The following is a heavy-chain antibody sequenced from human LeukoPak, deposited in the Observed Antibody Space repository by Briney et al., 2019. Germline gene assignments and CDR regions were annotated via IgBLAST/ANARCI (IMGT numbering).Heavy chain of an antibody. CDR2: INPDSGGT. CDR3: ARTFYDTLDSDAFDF. J-gene: IGHJ3*01. V-gene: IGHV1-2*02. Sequence: ASVKVSCKASGYTFTGYYMHWVQQAPGQGLEWMGWINPDSGGTNNAQRFQGRVTMTRDTSISTAYMELSRLRSDDTAVYYCARTFYDTLDSDAFDFWGQGTMVIVPS. D-gene: IGHD2/OR15-2a*01. CDR1: GYTFTGYY.